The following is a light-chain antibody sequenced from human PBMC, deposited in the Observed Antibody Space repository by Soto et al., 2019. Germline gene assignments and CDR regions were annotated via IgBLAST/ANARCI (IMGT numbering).Light chain of an antibody. CDR3: QQYNNWPPEFT. J-gene: IGKJ4*01. CDR1: QSGSSN. CDR2: GAS. V-gene: IGKV3-15*01. Sequence: EIVMTQSPATLSVSPGERATLSCRASQSGSSNLAWYQQKPGQAPRLLIYGASTRATGIPATFSGSGSGTEFTLTISSLQSEDFAVYYCQQYNNWPPEFTFGGGTKVEIK.